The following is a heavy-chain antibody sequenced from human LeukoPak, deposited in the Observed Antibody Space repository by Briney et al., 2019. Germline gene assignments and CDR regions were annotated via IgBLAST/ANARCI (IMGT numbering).Heavy chain of an antibody. J-gene: IGHJ5*02. Sequence: GGSLRLSCAASGFTFSSYGMHWVRQAPGKGLEWVAFIRYDGSNKYYADSVKGRFTIFRDNSKNTLYLQMNSLRAEDTAVYYCAKEGYSGYDYVPWFDPWGQGTLVTVSS. CDR3: AKEGYSGYDYVPWFDP. D-gene: IGHD5-12*01. CDR1: GFTFSSYG. CDR2: IRYDGSNK. V-gene: IGHV3-30*02.